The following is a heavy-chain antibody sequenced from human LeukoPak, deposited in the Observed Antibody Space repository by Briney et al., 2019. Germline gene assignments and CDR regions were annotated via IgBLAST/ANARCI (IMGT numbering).Heavy chain of an antibody. Sequence: SETLSLTCTVSGGSISSSIYYWGWIRQPPGKGLEWIGSIYYSGSTYYNPSLKSRVTISVDTSKNQFSLKLSSVTAADTAVYYCARESTIFGVVSYTPLRNWFDPWGQGTLVTVSS. J-gene: IGHJ5*02. CDR3: ARESTIFGVVSYTPLRNWFDP. V-gene: IGHV4-39*07. CDR2: IYYSGST. D-gene: IGHD3-3*01. CDR1: GGSISSSIYY.